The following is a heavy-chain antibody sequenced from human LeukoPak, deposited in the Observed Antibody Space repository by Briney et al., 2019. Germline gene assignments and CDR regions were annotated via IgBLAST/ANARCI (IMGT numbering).Heavy chain of an antibody. J-gene: IGHJ4*02. CDR1: GYSFTSYW. CDR2: IYPDDSDT. Sequence: GESLKTSCKGSGYSFTSYWIGWVRQMPGKGLEWMGIIYPDDSDTRYSPSFQGQVTISADKSITTAYLQWSNLKASDTAMYYCVRQNYDTSGYYFPYWGQGTLVTVSS. CDR3: VRQNYDTSGYYFPY. D-gene: IGHD3-22*01. V-gene: IGHV5-51*01.